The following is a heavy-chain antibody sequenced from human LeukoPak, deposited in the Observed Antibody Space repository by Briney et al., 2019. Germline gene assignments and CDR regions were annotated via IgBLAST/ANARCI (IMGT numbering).Heavy chain of an antibody. V-gene: IGHV3-30*18. CDR3: AKPQSPSFDWLPGDY. D-gene: IGHD3-9*01. CDR2: ISYDGSNK. Sequence: GRSLRLSCAASGFTFSSYGMHWVRQAPGKWLEWVAVISYDGSNKYYADSVKGRFTISRDNSKNTLYLQMNSLRAEDTAVYYCAKPQSPSFDWLPGDYWGQGTLVTVSS. J-gene: IGHJ4*02. CDR1: GFTFSSYG.